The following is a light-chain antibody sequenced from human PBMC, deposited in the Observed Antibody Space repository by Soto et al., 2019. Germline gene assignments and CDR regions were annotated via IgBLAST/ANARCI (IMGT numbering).Light chain of an antibody. CDR2: TTS. CDR3: QQTSSTPFT. J-gene: IGKJ3*01. Sequence: IHMTHSPSSLSASLGYGFTISCRASENIANYLNWYQQKPGKAPKLLIYTTSSLRDGVPSRFGGSGSGTDFTLTISSLLPEDFATYYCQQTSSTPFTFGPGTKVDI. CDR1: ENIANY. V-gene: IGKV1-39*01.